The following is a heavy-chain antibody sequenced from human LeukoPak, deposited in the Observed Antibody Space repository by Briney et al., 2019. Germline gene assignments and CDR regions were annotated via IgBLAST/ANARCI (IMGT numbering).Heavy chain of an antibody. V-gene: IGHV3-23*01. Sequence: GGSLRLSCAASGFTFSSYAMSWVRQAPGKGLEWVSAISGSGSGGSTYYADSVKGRFTISRDNSKNTLYLQMNSLRAEDTAVYYCAKSSPPPLRYWGQGTLVTVSS. J-gene: IGHJ4*02. CDR1: GFTFSSYA. CDR2: ISGSGSGGST. CDR3: AKSSPPPLRY.